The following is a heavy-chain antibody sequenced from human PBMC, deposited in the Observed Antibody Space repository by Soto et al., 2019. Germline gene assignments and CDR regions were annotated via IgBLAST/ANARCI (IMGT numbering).Heavy chain of an antibody. D-gene: IGHD3-22*01. CDR2: IYYSGST. CDR3: ARGPVNYYDSSGYYFSDAFDI. Sequence: QVQLQESGPGLVKPSQTLSLTCTVSGGSISSGGYYWSWIRQHPGKGLEWLGYIYYSGSTYYNPSLKSRVTISVDTSKNQFSLKLSSVTAADTAVYYCARGPVNYYDSSGYYFSDAFDIWGQGTMVTVSS. V-gene: IGHV4-31*03. CDR1: GGSISSGGYY. J-gene: IGHJ3*02.